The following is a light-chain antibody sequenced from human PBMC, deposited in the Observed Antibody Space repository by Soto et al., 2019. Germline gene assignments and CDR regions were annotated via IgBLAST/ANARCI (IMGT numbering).Light chain of an antibody. CDR1: SSDVGGYNY. Sequence: QSALTQPASVSGSPGQSITISCTGTSSDVGGYNYVSWYQQHPGKAPKLMIYDVSNRPSGVSNRFSGSKSGNTASLTISGLQAEDEADYYCSSYTCSSTPSQVFGGGTKLTVL. CDR2: DVS. V-gene: IGLV2-14*01. CDR3: SSYTCSSTPSQV. J-gene: IGLJ2*01.